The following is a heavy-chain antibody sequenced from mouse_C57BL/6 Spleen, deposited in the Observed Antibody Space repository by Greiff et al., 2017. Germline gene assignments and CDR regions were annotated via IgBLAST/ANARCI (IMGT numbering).Heavy chain of an antibody. V-gene: IGHV1-54*01. CDR1: GYAFTNYL. CDR2: INPGSGGT. J-gene: IGHJ3*01. CDR3: AREGGGNRFAY. D-gene: IGHD2-1*01. Sequence: VQLQQSGAELVRPGTSVQVSCKASGYAFTNYLIEWVKQRPGQGLEWIGVINPGSGGTNYNEKFKGKATLTADKSSTTAYIQLSSLTSEDSAVDFCAREGGGNRFAYWGQGTLVTVSA.